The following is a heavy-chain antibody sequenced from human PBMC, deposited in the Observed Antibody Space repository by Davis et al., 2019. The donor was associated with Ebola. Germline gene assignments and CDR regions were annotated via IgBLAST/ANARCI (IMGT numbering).Heavy chain of an antibody. CDR2: IDPTDSDI. Sequence: PGGSLRLSCKGSGYTFTSYWISWVRQMPGKGLEWMGRIDPTDSDINYSPSFQGHVTISADKSISTAYLQWSSLKASDTAMYYCARQDRSGWYLWFDPWGQGTLVTVSS. CDR1: GYTFTSYW. V-gene: IGHV5-10-1*01. D-gene: IGHD6-19*01. CDR3: ARQDRSGWYLWFDP. J-gene: IGHJ5*02.